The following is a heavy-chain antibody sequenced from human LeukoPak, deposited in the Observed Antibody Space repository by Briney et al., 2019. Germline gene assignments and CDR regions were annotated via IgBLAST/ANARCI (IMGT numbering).Heavy chain of an antibody. CDR3: VVGGSPGY. CDR1: GSTFSAYK. V-gene: IGHV3-74*01. Sequence: GGSLRLSCAASGSTFSAYKMHWVRQAPRKGLVWVSRISTDGYTTDYADFVQGRFTASRDNTKNTWSLEMNSLRAEDTAVYYCVVGGSPGYWGQGTLVTVSS. J-gene: IGHJ4*02. CDR2: ISTDGYTT. D-gene: IGHD2-15*01.